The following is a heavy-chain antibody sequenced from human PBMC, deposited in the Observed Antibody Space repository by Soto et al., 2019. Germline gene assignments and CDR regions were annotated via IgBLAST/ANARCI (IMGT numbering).Heavy chain of an antibody. D-gene: IGHD6-19*01. CDR2: INHSGST. CDR3: ARRGRSGWYFWWFDP. J-gene: IGHJ5*02. V-gene: IGHV4-34*01. Sequence: SETLSLTCAVYGGSFSGYYWSWIRQPPGKGLEWIGEINHSGSTNYNPSLKSRVTISVDTSKNQFSLKLSSVTAADTAVYYCARRGRSGWYFWWFDPWGQGTLVTVSS. CDR1: GGSFSGYY.